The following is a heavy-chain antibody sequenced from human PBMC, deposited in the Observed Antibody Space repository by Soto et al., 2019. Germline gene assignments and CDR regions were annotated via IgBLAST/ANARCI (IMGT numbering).Heavy chain of an antibody. CDR2: INHSGST. V-gene: IGHV4-34*01. J-gene: IGHJ5*02. CDR1: YGSFSGYY. CDR3: ARGVIGLLWFGESPTPNWFEP. Sequence: SEPLSVTWSVYYGSFSGYYSSLIHQPPIKLLELIGEINHSGSTNYNPSLKSRVTISVDTSKNQFSLKLSSVTAADTAVYYCARGVIGLLWFGESPTPNWFEPWGQGTLVTVSS. D-gene: IGHD3-10*01.